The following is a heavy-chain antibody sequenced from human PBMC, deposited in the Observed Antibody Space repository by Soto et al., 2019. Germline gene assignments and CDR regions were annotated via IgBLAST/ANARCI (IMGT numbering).Heavy chain of an antibody. D-gene: IGHD4-17*01. CDR2: IGSSSTYI. Sequence: EVQLVESGGGLVKPGGSLRLSCAASGFTFSSYSMNWVRQAPGKGLEWVSSIGSSSTYIYYADSVKGRFTISRDNAKNSLYLQMNSLRAEDMAVYYCARVDSGDYYYYGMDVWGQGTTVTVSS. CDR1: GFTFSSYS. J-gene: IGHJ6*02. CDR3: ARVDSGDYYYYGMDV. V-gene: IGHV3-21*01.